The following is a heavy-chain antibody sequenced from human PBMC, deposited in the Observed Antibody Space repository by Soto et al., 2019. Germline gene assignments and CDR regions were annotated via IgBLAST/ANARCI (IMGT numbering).Heavy chain of an antibody. CDR1: GFTFSSYA. V-gene: IGHV3-23*01. CDR2: ISGSGGST. J-gene: IGHJ6*02. D-gene: IGHD3-10*01. Sequence: HPGGSLRLSCAASGFTFSSYAMSWVRQAPGKGLEWVSAISGSGGSTYYADSVKGRFTISRDNSKNTLYLQMNSLRAEDTAVYYCAKDAQWFGESHTRRPKYYYYYYGMDVWGQGTTVTVSS. CDR3: AKDAQWFGESHTRRPKYYYYYYGMDV.